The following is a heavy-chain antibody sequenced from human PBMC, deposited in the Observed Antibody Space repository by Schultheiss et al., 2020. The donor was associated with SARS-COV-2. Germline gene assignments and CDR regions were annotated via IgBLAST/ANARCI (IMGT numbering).Heavy chain of an antibody. CDR1: GGSFSGYY. CDR3: ATSHAPGRIAVAAHAKPIEPFDY. J-gene: IGHJ4*02. CDR2: ITHSGSI. D-gene: IGHD6-19*01. Sequence: SETLSLTCAVYGGSFSGYYWSWIRQPPGKGLEWIGEITHSGSIKYNPSLKSRVTISVDTSRNQFSLKLSSVTAADTAVYYCATSHAPGRIAVAAHAKPIEPFDYWGQGTLVTVSS. V-gene: IGHV4-34*01.